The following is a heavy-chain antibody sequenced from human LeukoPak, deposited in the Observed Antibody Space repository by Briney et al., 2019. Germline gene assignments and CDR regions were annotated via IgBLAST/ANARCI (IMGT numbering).Heavy chain of an antibody. Sequence: PGGSLRLYCGASEFTFSSYAMSWVRQAPGKGLEWVSSISGSGESTYYADSVKGRLTISRDNSKNRLYLQMNSLRAEDTAVYYCAKESGYDSSGYHDYWGQGTLVTVSS. V-gene: IGHV3-23*01. CDR1: EFTFSSYA. D-gene: IGHD3-22*01. CDR3: AKESGYDSSGYHDY. CDR2: ISGSGEST. J-gene: IGHJ4*02.